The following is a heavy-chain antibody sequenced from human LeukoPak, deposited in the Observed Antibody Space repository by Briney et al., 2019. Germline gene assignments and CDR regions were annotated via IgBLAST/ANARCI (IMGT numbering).Heavy chain of an antibody. CDR2: ISSSSSYI. D-gene: IGHD4-17*01. CDR3: ARGRDYGDLTYYFDY. Sequence: GGSLRLSCAASGFTFGSYSMNWVRQAPGKGLEWVSSISSSSSYIYYADSVKGRFTISRDNAKNSLYLQMNSLRAEDTAVYYCARGRDYGDLTYYFDYWGQGTLVTVSS. V-gene: IGHV3-21*01. J-gene: IGHJ4*02. CDR1: GFTFGSYS.